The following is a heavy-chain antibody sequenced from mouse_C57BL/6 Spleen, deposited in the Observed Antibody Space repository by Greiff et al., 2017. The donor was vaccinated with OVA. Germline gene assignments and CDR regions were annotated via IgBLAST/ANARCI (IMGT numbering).Heavy chain of an antibody. J-gene: IGHJ1*03. Sequence: EVMLVESGGGLVKPGGSLKLSCAASGFTFSSYAMSWVRQTPEKRLEWVATISDGGSYTYYPDNVKGRFTISRDNAKNNLYLQMSHLKSEDTAMYYCARDGGNYDWYFDVWGTGTTVTVSS. CDR3: ARDGGNYDWYFDV. V-gene: IGHV5-4*01. CDR2: ISDGGSYT. D-gene: IGHD2-1*01. CDR1: GFTFSSYA.